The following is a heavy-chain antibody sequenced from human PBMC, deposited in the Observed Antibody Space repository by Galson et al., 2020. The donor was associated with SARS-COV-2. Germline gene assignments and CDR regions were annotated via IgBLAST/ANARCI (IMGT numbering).Heavy chain of an antibody. J-gene: IGHJ4*02. CDR2: ISPYNSDT. V-gene: IGHV1-18*01. Sequence: ASVKVSCKASGYTFTTFYITWVRQAPGQGLEWMGKISPYNSDTNYTQKLQGRVTMTTDTVTSTVYMELRSLTSDDTAVYYCARSLSLGDCSGGSCFFYWGQGTLVTVSS. CDR1: GYTFTTFY. D-gene: IGHD2-15*01. CDR3: ARSLSLGDCSGGSCFFY.